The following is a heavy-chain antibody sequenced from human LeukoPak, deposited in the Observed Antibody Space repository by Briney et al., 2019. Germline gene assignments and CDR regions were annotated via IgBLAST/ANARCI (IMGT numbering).Heavy chain of an antibody. V-gene: IGHV3-21*01. Sequence: GGSLRLSCAASGFTFSSYSMNWVRQAPGKGLEWVSSISSSSSYIYYADSVKGRFTISRDNAKNSLYPQMNSLRAEDTAVYYCARDLEVAATPDYYYGMDVWGQGTTVTVSS. CDR3: ARDLEVAATPDYYYGMDV. J-gene: IGHJ6*02. CDR1: GFTFSSYS. D-gene: IGHD2-15*01. CDR2: ISSSSSYI.